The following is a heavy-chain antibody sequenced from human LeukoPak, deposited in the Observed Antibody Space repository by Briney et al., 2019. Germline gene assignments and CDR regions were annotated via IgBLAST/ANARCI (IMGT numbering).Heavy chain of an antibody. J-gene: IGHJ4*02. CDR3: AQLTTGDDGGDYDILTGHGY. CDR2: IYYSGST. CDR1: GGSISSSSYY. Sequence: PSETLSLTCTVSGGSISSSSYYWGWIRQPPGKGLEWIGSIYYSGSTYYNPSLKSRVTISVDTSKNQFSLKLSSVTAADTAVYYCAQLTTGDDGGDYDILTGHGYWGQGTLVTVSS. D-gene: IGHD3-9*01. V-gene: IGHV4-39*07.